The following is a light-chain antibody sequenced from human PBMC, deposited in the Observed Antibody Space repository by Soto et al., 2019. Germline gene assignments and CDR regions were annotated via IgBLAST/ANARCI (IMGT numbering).Light chain of an antibody. V-gene: IGKV3-20*01. Sequence: EIVLTQSPGTLSLSPGERATLSCRASQSVSSSYLAWYQQKPGQAPRLLIYGASSRATGIPDRFSGSGSGTDFTLTIRRLEPEDFAVYYCQQYGSSWTFGQGTKV. J-gene: IGKJ1*01. CDR1: QSVSSSY. CDR3: QQYGSSWT. CDR2: GAS.